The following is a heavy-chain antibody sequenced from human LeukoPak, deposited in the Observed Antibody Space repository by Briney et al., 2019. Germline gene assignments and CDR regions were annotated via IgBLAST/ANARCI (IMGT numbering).Heavy chain of an antibody. CDR2: IYYSGST. D-gene: IGHD3-22*01. CDR3: ARDRYYYDSSGSFDI. J-gene: IGHJ3*02. V-gene: IGHV4-59*01. Sequence: SETLSLTCNVSGGSISSYYWSWIRQPPGKGLEWIGYIYYSGSTNYNPSLKSRVTISVDTSKNQFSLKLSSVTAADTAVYYCARDRYYYDSSGSFDIWGHGTMVTVSS. CDR1: GGSISSYY.